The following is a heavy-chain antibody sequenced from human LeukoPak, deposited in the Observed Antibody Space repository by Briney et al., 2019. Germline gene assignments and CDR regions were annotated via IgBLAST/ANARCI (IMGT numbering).Heavy chain of an antibody. Sequence: PSETLSLTCTVSGGSISSSSYYWGWIRQPPGKGLEWIGSIYYSGSTYYNPSLKSRVTISVDTSKNQFSLKLSSVTAADTAVYYCASGWELPSFDYWGQGTLVTVSS. CDR2: IYYSGST. J-gene: IGHJ4*02. CDR1: GGSISSSSYY. D-gene: IGHD1-26*01. CDR3: ASGWELPSFDY. V-gene: IGHV4-39*07.